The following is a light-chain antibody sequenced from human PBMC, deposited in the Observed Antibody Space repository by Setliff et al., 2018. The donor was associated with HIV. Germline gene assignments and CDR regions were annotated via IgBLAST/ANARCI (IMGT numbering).Light chain of an antibody. CDR2: EDN. Sequence: NFMLTQPHSVSESPGKTVTISCTRSSGRITSNYVQWYQQRPGRSPTTVIYEDNQRPSGVPDRFSGSLDSSSNSASLTISGLKAEDEADYYCQSYSGTHTIFGGGTQLTVL. V-gene: IGLV6-57*01. CDR1: SGRITSNY. CDR3: QSYSGTHTI. J-gene: IGLJ2*01.